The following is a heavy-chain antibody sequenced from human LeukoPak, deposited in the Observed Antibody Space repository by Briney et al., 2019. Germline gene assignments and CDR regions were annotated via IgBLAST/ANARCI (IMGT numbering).Heavy chain of an antibody. CDR1: GFTFSSYA. Sequence: GGSLRLSCAASGFTFSSYAMSWVRQAPGKGLEWVSAISGSGGSTYYADSVKGRFTVSRDNSKNTLYLQMNSLRAEDTAVYYCAKGSSSFLHFDYWGQGTLVTVSS. J-gene: IGHJ4*02. D-gene: IGHD6-6*01. CDR2: ISGSGGST. V-gene: IGHV3-23*01. CDR3: AKGSSSFLHFDY.